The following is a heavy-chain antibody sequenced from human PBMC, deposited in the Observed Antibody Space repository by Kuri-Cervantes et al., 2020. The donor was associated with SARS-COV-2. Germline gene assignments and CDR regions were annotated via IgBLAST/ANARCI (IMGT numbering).Heavy chain of an antibody. D-gene: IGHD2-15*01. CDR3: ARWGGGSCSGLDV. J-gene: IGHJ6*02. CDR2: IKEDGSEK. V-gene: IGHV3-7*05. CDR1: GFTFSSYW. Sequence: GESLKISCAASGFTFSSYWMSWVRQAPGKGLEWVANIKEDGSEKNYVDSVKGRFTISRDNAKNSLYLQMNSLRAEDMAVYYCARWGGGSCSGLDVWGQGTTVTVSS.